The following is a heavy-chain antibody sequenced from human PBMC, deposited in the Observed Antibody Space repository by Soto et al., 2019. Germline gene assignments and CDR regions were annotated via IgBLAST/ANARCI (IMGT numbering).Heavy chain of an antibody. CDR2: IKQDGSEK. D-gene: IGHD3-22*01. CDR1: GFTFSSYW. CDR3: ARDWYDSSGYLPEAFDI. Sequence: GGSLRLSCAASGFTFSSYWMSWVRQAPGKGLEWVANIKQDGSEKYYVDSVKGRFTISRDNAKNSLYLQMNSLRAEDTAVYYCARDWYDSSGYLPEAFDIWGQGTMVTVSS. J-gene: IGHJ3*02. V-gene: IGHV3-7*03.